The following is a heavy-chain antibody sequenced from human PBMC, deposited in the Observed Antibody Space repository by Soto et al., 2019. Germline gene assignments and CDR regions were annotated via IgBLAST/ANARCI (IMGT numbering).Heavy chain of an antibody. CDR3: ARALIYYDFWSGYYNSRYKWFDL. CDR1: GSAVTGYY. D-gene: IGHD3-3*01. V-gene: IGHV1-8*01. J-gene: IGHJ5*02. Sequence: ASVKGWSKASGSAVTGYYINWVRQTTGQGLEWMEWMNPNSGNTGYAQKFQGRVTMTRNTSISTAYMELSSLRSEDTAVYYCARALIYYDFWSGYYNSRYKWFDLWGQGTLVSGSS. CDR2: MNPNSGNT.